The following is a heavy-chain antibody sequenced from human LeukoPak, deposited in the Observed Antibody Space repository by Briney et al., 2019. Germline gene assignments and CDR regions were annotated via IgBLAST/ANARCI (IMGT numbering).Heavy chain of an antibody. CDR1: GYTFTGYY. CDR2: NNPNSGGT. J-gene: IGHJ4*02. V-gene: IGHV1-2*02. Sequence: ASVKVSCKASGYTFTGYYMHWVRQAPGQGLEWMGWNNPNSGGTNYAQKFQGRVTMTRDTSISTAYMELSRLRSDDTAVYYCARVSLGYDYVWGSYQDWGQGTLVTVSS. CDR3: ARVSLGYDYVWGSYQD. D-gene: IGHD3-16*02.